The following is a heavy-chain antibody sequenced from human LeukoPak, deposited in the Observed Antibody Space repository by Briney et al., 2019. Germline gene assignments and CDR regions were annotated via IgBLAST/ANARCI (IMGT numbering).Heavy chain of an antibody. J-gene: IGHJ5*02. D-gene: IGHD2-2*01. V-gene: IGHV4-34*01. CDR3: ARVYCSSTSCYNWFDP. Sequence: PSETLSLTCAVCGGSFSGYYWSWIRQPPGKGLEWIGEINHSGSTNYNPSLKSRVTISVDTSKNQFSLKLSSVTAADTAVYYCARVYCSSTSCYNWFDPWGQGTLVTVSS. CDR1: GGSFSGYY. CDR2: INHSGST.